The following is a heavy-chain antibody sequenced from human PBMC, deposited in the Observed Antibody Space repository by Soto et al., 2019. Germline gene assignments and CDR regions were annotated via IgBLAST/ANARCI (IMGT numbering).Heavy chain of an antibody. J-gene: IGHJ4*02. CDR2: INSDGSNT. D-gene: IGHD1-26*01. CDR1: GFTFSSYW. CDR3: AVGLNTGLFDY. Sequence: PGGSLRLSCAASGFTFSSYWMHWVRQAPGKGLVWVSRINSDGSNTNYADSVKGRFTISRDNAKNTLYLQMNSLRADDTAVYYCAVGLNTGLFDYWGQGTLVTVSS. V-gene: IGHV3-74*01.